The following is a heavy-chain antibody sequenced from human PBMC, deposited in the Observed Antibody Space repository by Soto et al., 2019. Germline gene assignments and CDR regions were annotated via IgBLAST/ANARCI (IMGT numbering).Heavy chain of an antibody. J-gene: IGHJ5*02. D-gene: IGHD3-3*01. V-gene: IGHV1-3*01. CDR2: INAGNGNT. CDR3: ARTIETAKNGFGVVGWFDP. CDR1: GYTFTSYA. Sequence: QVQLVQSGAEAKKPGASVKVSCKASGYTFTSYAMHWVRQAPGQRLEWMGWINAGNGNTKYSQKFQGRVTITRDTPASTAYMELSSQRSEDTAVYYCARTIETAKNGFGVVGWFDPGGQGTLATVSS.